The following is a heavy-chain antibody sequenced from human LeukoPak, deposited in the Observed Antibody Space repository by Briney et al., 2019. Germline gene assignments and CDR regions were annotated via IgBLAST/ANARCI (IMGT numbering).Heavy chain of an antibody. CDR1: GFTFSSYA. J-gene: IGHJ6*02. Sequence: GGSLRLSRAASGFTFSSYAMSWVRQAPGKGLEWVSAISGSGGSTYYADSVKGRFTISRDNSKNTLYLQMNSLRAEDTAVYYCAKGPYSGSYPYYYYGMDVWGQGTTVTVSS. V-gene: IGHV3-23*01. D-gene: IGHD1-26*01. CDR2: ISGSGGST. CDR3: AKGPYSGSYPYYYYGMDV.